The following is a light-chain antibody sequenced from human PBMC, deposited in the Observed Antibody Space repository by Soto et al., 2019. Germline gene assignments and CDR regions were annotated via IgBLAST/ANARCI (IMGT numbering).Light chain of an antibody. CDR3: QQLDSYPRT. V-gene: IGKV1-5*01. Sequence: DIQMNLSPYTLSASDSDRVTITCRASQSIDRRLAWYQQKPGKAPKVLIYAASTLLSGVPSRFSGSGSGTEFSLTISSLQPEDFATYYCQQLDSYPRTFGQGTKVDIK. J-gene: IGKJ1*01. CDR1: QSIDRR. CDR2: AAS.